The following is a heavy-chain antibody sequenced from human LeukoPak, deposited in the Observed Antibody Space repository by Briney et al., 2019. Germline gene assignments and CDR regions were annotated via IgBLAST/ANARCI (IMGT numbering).Heavy chain of an antibody. CDR3: VRGRSGSYYGVDV. V-gene: IGHV3-21*01. CDR1: GFTFSDYT. CDR2: ISSRSSYI. D-gene: IGHD1-26*01. Sequence: GGSLRLSCAASGFTFSDYTMNWVRQAPGKGLEWVSSISSRSSYIYYADSLKGRFTISRDNAKDSLYLQMNSLRAEDTAVYYCVRGRSGSYYGVDVWGQGTTVTVSS. J-gene: IGHJ6*02.